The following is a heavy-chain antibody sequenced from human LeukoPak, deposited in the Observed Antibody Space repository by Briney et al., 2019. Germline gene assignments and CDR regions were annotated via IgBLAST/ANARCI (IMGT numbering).Heavy chain of an antibody. D-gene: IGHD3-10*01. Sequence: ASVKVSCKASGYTFTSYDINWVRQATGQGLEWMGWMNPNSGNTGYAQKFQGRVTMTRNTSISTAYMELSSLRSEDTAVYYCARGARRFGELSRSGRYYYYYMDVWGKGTTVTVSS. CDR1: GYTFTSYD. CDR3: ARGARRFGELSRSGRYYYYYMDV. CDR2: MNPNSGNT. J-gene: IGHJ6*03. V-gene: IGHV1-8*01.